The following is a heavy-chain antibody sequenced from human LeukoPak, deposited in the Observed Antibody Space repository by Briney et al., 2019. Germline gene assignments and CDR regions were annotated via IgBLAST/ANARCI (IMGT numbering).Heavy chain of an antibody. D-gene: IGHD5-24*01. CDR1: GGTFSSYA. Sequence: SVKVSCKASGGTFSSYAISWVRQAPGQGLEWMGRIIPILGIANYAQKFQGRVTITADKSTSTAYMELSSLRSEDTAVYYCAGGRPFRDGYNQHYYYGMDVWGQGTTVTVSS. CDR3: AGGRPFRDGYNQHYYYGMDV. V-gene: IGHV1-69*04. CDR2: IIPILGIA. J-gene: IGHJ6*02.